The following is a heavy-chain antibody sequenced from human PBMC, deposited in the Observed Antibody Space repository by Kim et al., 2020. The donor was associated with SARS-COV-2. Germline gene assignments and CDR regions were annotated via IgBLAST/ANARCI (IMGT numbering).Heavy chain of an antibody. D-gene: IGHD6-19*01. Sequence: GGSLRLSCAASGFTFSSYSMNWVRQAPGKGLEWVSSISSSSSYIYYADSVKGRFTISRDNAKNSLYLQMNSLRAEDTAVYYCARDSQPLAVAGKDAFDIWGQGTMVTVSS. CDR2: ISSSSSYI. V-gene: IGHV3-21*01. J-gene: IGHJ3*02. CDR3: ARDSQPLAVAGKDAFDI. CDR1: GFTFSSYS.